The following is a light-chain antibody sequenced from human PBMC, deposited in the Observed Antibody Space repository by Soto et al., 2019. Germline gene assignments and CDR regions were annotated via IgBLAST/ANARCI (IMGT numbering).Light chain of an antibody. CDR2: EVS. CDR1: SSDVGGYNY. V-gene: IGLV2-14*01. CDR3: SSYTSSSTL. J-gene: IGLJ2*01. Sequence: QSALTQPASVSGSPGQSITISCTGTSSDVGGYNYVSWYQQYAGKAPKLMLYEVSNRPSGVSHRFSGSKSCNTASLTISGLQAEDEADYYCSSYTSSSTLFGGGTKLTVL.